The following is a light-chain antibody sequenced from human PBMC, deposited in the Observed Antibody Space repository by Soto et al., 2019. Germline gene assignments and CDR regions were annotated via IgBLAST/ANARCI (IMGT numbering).Light chain of an antibody. J-gene: IGKJ4*01. CDR1: QSISSY. CDR2: AAS. V-gene: IGKV1-39*01. Sequence: DIQMTQSPSSLSASVGDRVTITCRASQSISSYLNWYHQKPGKAPTLLIYAASSLQSGVPSRFIGGGSGEFFTLTISSLELEGFETYDGHDSYSTPCTFGGGTKVDIK. CDR3: HDSYSTPCT.